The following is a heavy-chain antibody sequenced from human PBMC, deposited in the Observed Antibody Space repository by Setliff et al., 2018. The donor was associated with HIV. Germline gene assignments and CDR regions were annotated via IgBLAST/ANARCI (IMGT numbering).Heavy chain of an antibody. CDR3: ATKVYCTNGVCLDAFDI. Sequence: ASVKVSCKASGYTFTGYFIHWVRQAPGQGLEWMGRIIPNSAGTNYAQKFQGRVTMTRDTSISTAYMELSRLRSDDTAVYYCATKVYCTNGVCLDAFDIWGQGAMVTVSS. D-gene: IGHD2-8*01. V-gene: IGHV1-2*06. CDR1: GYTFTGYF. J-gene: IGHJ3*02. CDR2: IIPNSAGT.